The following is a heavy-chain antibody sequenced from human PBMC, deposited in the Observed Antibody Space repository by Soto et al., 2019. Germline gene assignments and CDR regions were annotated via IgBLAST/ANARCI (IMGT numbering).Heavy chain of an antibody. CDR2: ISAYNGNT. CDR1: GYTFTSYG. J-gene: IGHJ4*02. Sequence: SVKVSCKASGYTFTSYGISWVRQAPGQGLEWMGWISAYNGNTNYAQKLQGRVTMTTDTSTSTAYMELRSLRSDDTAVYYCARDVAGIAAAGYPPDNAFDYWGQGTLVTVSS. D-gene: IGHD6-13*01. CDR3: ARDVAGIAAAGYPPDNAFDY. V-gene: IGHV1-18*01.